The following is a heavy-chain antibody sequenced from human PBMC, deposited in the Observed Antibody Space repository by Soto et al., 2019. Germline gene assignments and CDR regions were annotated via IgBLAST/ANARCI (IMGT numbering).Heavy chain of an antibody. CDR1: GGSISTADYY. V-gene: IGHV4-30-4*01. CDR3: ARALVVTVGGRDV. CDR2: IYYSGGS. J-gene: IGHJ6*02. Sequence: QLQLPQSGPGLMKPSQTLALTCTVSGGSISTADYYWRWVRQPPGKGLEWIGYIYYSGGSLFKPSLKSLVTMYKDTSKIPLYLRLTSVYAADTAVYSCARALVVTVGGRDVWSRETTVTVSS. D-gene: IGHD2-8*02.